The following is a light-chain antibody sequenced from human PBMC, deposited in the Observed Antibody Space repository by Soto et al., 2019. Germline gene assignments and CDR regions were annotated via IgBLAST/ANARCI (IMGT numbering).Light chain of an antibody. CDR3: GTWDTSLSVYV. CDR1: SSNIGINY. Sequence: SGLTQPPSVSAAPGEKVTISCSGSSSNIGINYVSWCQQLPGTAPKLLIYDNNERPSGIPDRFSGSKSGTSATLGINGLQTGDEADYYCGTWDTSLSVYVFGSGTKVTV. J-gene: IGLJ1*01. V-gene: IGLV1-51*01. CDR2: DNN.